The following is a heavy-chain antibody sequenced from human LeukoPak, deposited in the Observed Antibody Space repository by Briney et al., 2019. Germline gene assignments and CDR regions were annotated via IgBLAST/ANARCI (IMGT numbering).Heavy chain of an antibody. J-gene: IGHJ4*02. D-gene: IGHD5-18*01. CDR1: GFTFSSYA. CDR2: ISGSGGST. CDR3: AKVIGSVDTAIDY. V-gene: IGHV3-23*01. Sequence: PGGSLRLSCAASGFTFSSYAMTWVRQAPGKGLEWVSGISGSGGSTYYADFVKGRFTISRDNSKNTLYLQMNSLRAEDTAVYYCAKVIGSVDTAIDYWGQGTLVTVSS.